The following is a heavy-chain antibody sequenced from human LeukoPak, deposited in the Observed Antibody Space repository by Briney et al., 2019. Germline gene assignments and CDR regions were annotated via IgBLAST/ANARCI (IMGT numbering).Heavy chain of an antibody. V-gene: IGHV3-15*01. J-gene: IGHJ4*02. CDR3: TTDPRFLEWVYIDY. Sequence: GGSLRLSCAASGFTFSNAWMSWARQAPGKGLEWVGRIKSKTDGGTTDYAAPVKGRFTISRDDSKNTLYLQMNSLKTEDTAVYYCTTDPRFLEWVYIDYWGQGTLVTVSS. D-gene: IGHD3-3*01. CDR1: GFTFSNAW. CDR2: IKSKTDGGTT.